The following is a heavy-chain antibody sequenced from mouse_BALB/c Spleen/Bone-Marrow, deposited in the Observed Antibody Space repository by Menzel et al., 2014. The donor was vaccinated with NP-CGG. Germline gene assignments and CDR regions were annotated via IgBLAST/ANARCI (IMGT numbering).Heavy chain of an antibody. V-gene: IGHV1S56*01. CDR2: IYPGNVNT. Sequence: QVQLQQSGPELVKPGASVRISCKASGYTFTSYYIRWVKQRPGQGLEWIGWIYPGNVNTKYNEKFKGKATLTADKSSSTACMQLSSLTSEDSAVYFCARERRSRAMDYWGQGTSVTVSS. J-gene: IGHJ4*01. CDR1: GYTFTSYY. CDR3: ARERRSRAMDY.